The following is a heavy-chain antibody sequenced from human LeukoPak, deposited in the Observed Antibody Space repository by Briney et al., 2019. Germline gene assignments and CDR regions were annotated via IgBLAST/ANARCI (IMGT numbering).Heavy chain of an antibody. CDR2: IIPIFGTA. V-gene: IGHV1-69*05. CDR3: AREAGIAVTGNFDY. J-gene: IGHJ4*02. D-gene: IGHD6-19*01. Sequence: SVKVSCKASGGTFSSYAISWVRQAPGQGLEWMGRIIPIFGTANYAQKFQGRVTITTDESTSTAYMELSSLRSEDTAVYYCAREAGIAVTGNFDYWGQGTLVTVSS. CDR1: GGTFSSYA.